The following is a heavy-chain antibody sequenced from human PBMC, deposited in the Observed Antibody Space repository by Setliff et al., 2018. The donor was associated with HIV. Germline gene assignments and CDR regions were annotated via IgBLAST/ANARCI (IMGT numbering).Heavy chain of an antibody. CDR2: IYHSGTT. CDR3: VRVSCSSWYSIPRNYYYSMDV. D-gene: IGHD6-13*01. CDR1: GYSISSGYY. Sequence: SETLSLTCAVSGYSISSGYYWGWIRQPPGKGLEWVGSIYHSGTTYYNPSLKNRVTISVDTSKNQFSLKLSSVTAADTAVYYCVRVSCSSWYSIPRNYYYSMDVWGEGTTVTVSS. V-gene: IGHV4-38-2*01. J-gene: IGHJ6*03.